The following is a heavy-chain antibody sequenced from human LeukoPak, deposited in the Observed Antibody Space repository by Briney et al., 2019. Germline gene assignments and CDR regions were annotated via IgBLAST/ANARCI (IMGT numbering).Heavy chain of an antibody. CDR3: ATQLGAFDY. CDR2: INHSGST. V-gene: IGHV4-34*01. Sequence: PSETLSLTCAVYGGSFSGYYWSWIRQPPGKGLEWIGEINHSGSTNYNPSLKSRVTISVDMSKNQFSLKLSSVTAADTAVYYCATQLGAFDYWGQGTLVTVSS. CDR1: GGSFSGYY. J-gene: IGHJ4*02. D-gene: IGHD5-18*01.